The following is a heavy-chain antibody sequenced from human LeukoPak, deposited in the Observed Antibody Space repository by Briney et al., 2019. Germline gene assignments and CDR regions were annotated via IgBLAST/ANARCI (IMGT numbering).Heavy chain of an antibody. CDR3: ERDLVGDY. V-gene: IGHV7-4-1*02. CDR1: GYTFTRYY. D-gene: IGHD3-16*01. J-gene: IGHJ4*02. Sequence: ASVKVSCKASGYTFTRYYMHWVRQAPGQGLEWMGWINTNTGNPTYAQGFTGRFVFSLDTSVSTAYLQISSLTAEDTAVYYCERDLVGDYWGQGTLVTVSS. CDR2: INTNTGNP.